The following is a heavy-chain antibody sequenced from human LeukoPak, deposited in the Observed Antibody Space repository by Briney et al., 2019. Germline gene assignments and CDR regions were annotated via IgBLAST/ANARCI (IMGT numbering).Heavy chain of an antibody. J-gene: IGHJ5*02. CDR1: GLTFSSYR. Sequence: GSLRLSCAASGLTFSSYRMSWVRQAPGKGLEWIGSIYYSGSTYYNPSLKSRVTISVDTSKNQFSLKLSSVTAADTAVYYCARGIQLWLNWFDPWGQGTLVTVSS. CDR3: ARGIQLWLNWFDP. CDR2: IYYSGST. V-gene: IGHV4-39*07. D-gene: IGHD5-18*01.